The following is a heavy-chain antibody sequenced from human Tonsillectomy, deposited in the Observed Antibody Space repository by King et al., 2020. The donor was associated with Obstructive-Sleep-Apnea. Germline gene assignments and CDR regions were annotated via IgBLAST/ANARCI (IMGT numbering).Heavy chain of an antibody. Sequence: VQLQESGPGLVKPSGTLSLTCAVSGGSISSDLWWSWVRPAPGKGLEWIGEIYQSGRTNYNPSLKSRVTISIDKSKNQFSLKLNSVTVADTAVYYCAREGFLQGFDYWGQGTLVTVSS. CDR3: AREGFLQGFDY. V-gene: IGHV4-4*02. CDR1: GGSISSDLW. CDR2: IYQSGRT. J-gene: IGHJ4*02.